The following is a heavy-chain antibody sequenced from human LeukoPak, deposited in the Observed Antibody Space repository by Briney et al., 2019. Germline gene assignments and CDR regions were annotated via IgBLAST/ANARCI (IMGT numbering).Heavy chain of an antibody. J-gene: IGHJ4*02. CDR3: ARDAWLGIFDY. CDR1: GFTVSSNY. D-gene: IGHD6-19*01. Sequence: GGSLRLSCAASGFTVSSNYMSWVRQAPGKGLEWVSVIYSGGSTYYADSVKGRFTISRDNSKNTLYLQMNSLRAEDTAVYYCARDAWLGIFDYWGQGTLVTVSS. CDR2: IYSGGST. V-gene: IGHV3-53*01.